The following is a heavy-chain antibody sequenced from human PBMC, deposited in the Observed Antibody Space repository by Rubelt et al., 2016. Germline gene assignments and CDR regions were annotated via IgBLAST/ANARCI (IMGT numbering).Heavy chain of an antibody. Sequence: GTGLEWVSAISGRGGSTYYADSVKGRFTISRDNSKNTLYLQMNSLRAEDTAVYYCAKDLIYYGSGSYFDYWGQGTLVTVSS. CDR2: ISGRGGST. V-gene: IGHV3-23*01. D-gene: IGHD3-10*01. J-gene: IGHJ4*02. CDR3: AKDLIYYGSGSYFDY.